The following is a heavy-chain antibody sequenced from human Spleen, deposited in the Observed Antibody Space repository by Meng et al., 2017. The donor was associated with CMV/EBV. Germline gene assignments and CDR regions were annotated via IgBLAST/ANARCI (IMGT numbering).Heavy chain of an antibody. CDR3: ARGEYSDFRSGYQLYYYGMDV. V-gene: IGHV4-34*01. J-gene: IGHJ6*02. D-gene: IGHD3-3*01. CDR2: INHSGST. CDR1: GGSFSGYY. Sequence: GSLRLSCAVYGGSFSGYYWSWIRQPPGKGLEWIGEINHSGSTNYNPSLKSRVTISVDTSKNQFSLRLSSVTAADTAVYYCARGEYSDFRSGYQLYYYGMDVWGQGATVTVSS.